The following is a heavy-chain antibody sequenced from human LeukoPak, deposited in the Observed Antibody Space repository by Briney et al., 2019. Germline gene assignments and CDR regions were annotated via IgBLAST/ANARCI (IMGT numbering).Heavy chain of an antibody. CDR1: GGSISSSSYY. J-gene: IGHJ4*02. Sequence: SETLSLTCTVSGGSISSSSYYWGWIRQPPGKGLEWIGSIYYSGSTYYNPSLKSRVTISVDTSKNQFSLKLSSVTAADTAVYYCARDPSGSYGIHFDYWGQGTLVTVSS. V-gene: IGHV4-39*07. D-gene: IGHD1-26*01. CDR2: IYYSGST. CDR3: ARDPSGSYGIHFDY.